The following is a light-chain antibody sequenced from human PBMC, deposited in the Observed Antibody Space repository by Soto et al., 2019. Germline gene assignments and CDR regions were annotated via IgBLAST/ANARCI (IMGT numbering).Light chain of an antibody. J-gene: IGKJ2*01. CDR2: GTY. V-gene: IGKV3-20*01. CDR1: QSISSSF. CDR3: QQYCRSPFT. Sequence: EIVLTQSPGTLSLSPGEKASLSCRASQSISSSFLAWYQQRPGQAPRLLIFGTYSRAAGIPARFSGSGSGTDLTLTVTRLEPEDFAVYYCQQYCRSPFTFGQGTKLEMK.